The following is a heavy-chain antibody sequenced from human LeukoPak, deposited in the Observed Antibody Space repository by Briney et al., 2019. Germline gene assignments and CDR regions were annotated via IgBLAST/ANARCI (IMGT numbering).Heavy chain of an antibody. J-gene: IGHJ4*02. CDR1: GFIFSGYA. Sequence: GGSLRLSCAASGFIFSGYAMSWVRQAPGKGLEWVSAISGSGGSTYYADSVKGRFTISRDNSKNTLYLQMNSLRAEDTAVYYCAKDRLPFYDSSGRGGFDYWGQGTLVTVSS. D-gene: IGHD3-22*01. CDR2: ISGSGGST. CDR3: AKDRLPFYDSSGRGGFDY. V-gene: IGHV3-23*01.